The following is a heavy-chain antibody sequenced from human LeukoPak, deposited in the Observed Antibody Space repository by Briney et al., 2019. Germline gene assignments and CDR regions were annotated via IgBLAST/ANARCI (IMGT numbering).Heavy chain of an antibody. V-gene: IGHV4-34*01. CDR2: INHSGSA. CDR3: ARQGSYFDY. CDR1: GGSFSGYY. Sequence: SETLSLTCAVSGGSFSGYYWTWIRQPPGKGLEWIGEINHSGSANYNPSLMSRVTISLDTSKNHFSLNLSSVTAADTAVYYCARQGSYFDYWGQGTLVTVSS. J-gene: IGHJ4*02.